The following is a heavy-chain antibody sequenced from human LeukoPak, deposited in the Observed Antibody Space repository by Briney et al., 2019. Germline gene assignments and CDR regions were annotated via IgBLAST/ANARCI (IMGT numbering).Heavy chain of an antibody. CDR3: AREILTGYAFDI. CDR1: GFTFSSYA. CDR2: ISYDGTNK. V-gene: IGHV3-30-3*01. D-gene: IGHD7-27*01. Sequence: GGSPRLSCAASGFTFSSYAMSWVRQAPGKGLEWVAFISYDGTNKYCADSVKGRFTISRDNSKNTLYLQMNSLRAEDTALYYCAREILTGYAFDIWGQGTMVTVSS. J-gene: IGHJ3*02.